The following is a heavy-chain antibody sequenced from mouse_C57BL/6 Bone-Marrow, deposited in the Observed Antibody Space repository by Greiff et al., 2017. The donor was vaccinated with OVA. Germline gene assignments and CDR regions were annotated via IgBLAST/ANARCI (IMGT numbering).Heavy chain of an antibody. J-gene: IGHJ2*01. CDR3: ARRDWDRFDY. CDR2: IYPRSGNT. Sequence: VQLQQSGAELARPGASVKLSCKASGYTFTSYGISWVKQRTGQGLEWIGEIYPRSGNTYYNEKFKGKATLTADKSSSTAYMELRSLTSEGSAVDFCARRDWDRFDYWGQGTTLTVSA. V-gene: IGHV1-81*01. CDR1: GYTFTSYG. D-gene: IGHD4-1*01.